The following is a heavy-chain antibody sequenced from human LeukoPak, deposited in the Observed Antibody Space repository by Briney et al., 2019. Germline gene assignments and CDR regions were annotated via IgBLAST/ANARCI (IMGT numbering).Heavy chain of an antibody. D-gene: IGHD3-22*01. CDR3: VGGYYYYFDY. CDR2: IYTSGST. V-gene: IGHV4-61*02. Sequence: SETLSLTCTVSGGSISSGSYYWSWIRQPAGKGLEWIGRIYTSGSTNYNPSLKSRVTISVDMSKNQFSLKLSSVTAADTAVYYCVGGYYYYFDYWGQGTLVTVSS. CDR1: GGSISSGSYY. J-gene: IGHJ4*02.